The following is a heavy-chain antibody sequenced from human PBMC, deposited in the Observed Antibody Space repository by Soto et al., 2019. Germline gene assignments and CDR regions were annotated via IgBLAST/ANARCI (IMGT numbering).Heavy chain of an antibody. CDR1: GFTFSSYA. V-gene: IGHV3-23*01. CDR2: ISGSGGST. CDR3: AKDQSHYSSSDPYFDY. Sequence: EVQLLESGGGLVQPGGSLRLSCAASGFTFSSYAMSWVRQAPGKGLEWVSAISGSGGSTYYADSVKGRFTTSRDNSKNTLYLQTNSLRAEDTAVYYCAKDQSHYSSSDPYFDYWGQGTLVTVSS. J-gene: IGHJ4*02. D-gene: IGHD6-13*01.